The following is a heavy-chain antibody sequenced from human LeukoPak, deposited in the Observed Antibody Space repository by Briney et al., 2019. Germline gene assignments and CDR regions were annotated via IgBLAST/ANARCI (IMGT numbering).Heavy chain of an antibody. CDR2: IIPISGTA. CDR1: GGTFSSYA. CDR3: ARDGTAVVVVAATHRAFDI. V-gene: IGHV1-69*05. D-gene: IGHD2-15*01. J-gene: IGHJ3*02. Sequence: SVKVSCKASGGTFSSYAISWVRQAPGQGLEWMGRIIPISGTANYAQKFQGRVTITTDESTSTAYMELSSLRSEDTAVYYCARDGTAVVVVAATHRAFDIWGQGTMVTVSS.